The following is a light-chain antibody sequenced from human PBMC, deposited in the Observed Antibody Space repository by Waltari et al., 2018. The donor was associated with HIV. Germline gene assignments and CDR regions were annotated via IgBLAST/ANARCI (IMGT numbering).Light chain of an antibody. J-gene: IGLJ2*01. CDR3: QSYDSSLNVI. V-gene: IGLV1-40*01. Sequence: QSVLTQPPSVSGAPGQRVTIPCPGSNSHLGAGYGVHWYQHLPGAAPKLLIYDINNRPSGVPDRFSGSKSGTSASLAITGLQVEDEGDYFCQSYDSSLNVIFGGGTKLTVL. CDR2: DIN. CDR1: NSHLGAGYG.